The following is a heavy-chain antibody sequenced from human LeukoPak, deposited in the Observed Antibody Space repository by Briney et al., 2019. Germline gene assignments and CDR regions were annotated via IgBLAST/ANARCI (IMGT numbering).Heavy chain of an antibody. CDR2: VFYSGST. CDR3: ARDQEGYGNLDY. J-gene: IGHJ4*02. V-gene: IGHV4-39*07. CDR1: GGSINSSSYY. Sequence: SETLSLTCTVSGGSINSSSYYWGWIRQPPGKGLEWIGSVFYSGSTYYSPSLKSRVTMSVDTSKNQFSLKLSSVTAADTAVYYCARDQEGYGNLDYWGQGTLVTVSS. D-gene: IGHD4-11*01.